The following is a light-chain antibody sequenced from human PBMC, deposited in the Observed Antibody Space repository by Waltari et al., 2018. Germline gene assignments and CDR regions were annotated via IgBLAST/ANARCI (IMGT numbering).Light chain of an antibody. Sequence: AIRMTQSPSSFSASTGDRVTITCRASQGISSYLAWYQQKPGKAPKVLIYAASTLQSGVPSRLSGSGSGTDFTLTISCLQSEDFAIYYCQQYYSYPLTFGGGTRVEIK. V-gene: IGKV1-8*01. CDR1: QGISSY. CDR2: AAS. CDR3: QQYYSYPLT. J-gene: IGKJ4*01.